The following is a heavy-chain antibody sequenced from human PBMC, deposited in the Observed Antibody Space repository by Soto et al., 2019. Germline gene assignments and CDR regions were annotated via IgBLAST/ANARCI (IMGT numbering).Heavy chain of an antibody. J-gene: IGHJ6*02. CDR1: GFTFSSYW. CDR2: INSDGSST. CDR3: ARDRSNDYSNYRYGMDV. V-gene: IGHV3-74*01. D-gene: IGHD4-4*01. Sequence: GGSLRLSCAASGFTFSSYWMHWVRQAPGKGLVWVSRINSDGSSTSYADSVKGRFTISRDNAKNTLYLQMNSLRAEDTAVYYCARDRSNDYSNYRYGMDVWGQGTTVTVSS.